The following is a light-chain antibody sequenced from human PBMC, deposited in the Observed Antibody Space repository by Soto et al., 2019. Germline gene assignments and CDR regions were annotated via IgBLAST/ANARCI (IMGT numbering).Light chain of an antibody. Sequence: EIELTQSPATLSLSPGERATLSCRASQSVSSYLAWYQQKPGQAPRLLIYDASNRATGIPARFSGSGSGTDFTLTISSLEPEDFAVYYCQQRSNFYTFGQGTKLEIK. V-gene: IGKV3-11*01. CDR3: QQRSNFYT. CDR2: DAS. CDR1: QSVSSY. J-gene: IGKJ2*01.